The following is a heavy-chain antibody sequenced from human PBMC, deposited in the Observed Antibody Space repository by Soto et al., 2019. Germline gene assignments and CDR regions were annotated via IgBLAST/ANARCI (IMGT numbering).Heavy chain of an antibody. CDR2: IYPDDSDT. CDR3: ARRGGSSFYLQYGLDV. D-gene: IGHD2-15*01. Sequence: PGESLKISCKGSGYTFTNYWVAWVRQMPGKGLEWMGIIYPDDSDTRYSPSFQGQVTISADKSIDTAYLQWSSLKASDTVMYYCARRGGSSFYLQYGLDVWGQGTKVTVSS. V-gene: IGHV5-51*01. CDR1: GYTFTNYW. J-gene: IGHJ6*01.